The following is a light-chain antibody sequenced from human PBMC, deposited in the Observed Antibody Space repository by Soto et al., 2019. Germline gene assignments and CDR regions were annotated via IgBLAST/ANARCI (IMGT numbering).Light chain of an antibody. CDR3: SSYTSSSTYVV. CDR1: SSDDGGYNY. V-gene: IGLV2-14*03. J-gene: IGLJ2*01. CDR2: DVA. Sequence: QSALTQPASVSGSPGQSITISCTGTSSDDGGYNYVSWYQQHPGKAPQLIIYDVANRPSGVSNRFSGSKSGNTASLTISGLQAEDEADYYCSSYTSSSTYVVFGGGTKLTVL.